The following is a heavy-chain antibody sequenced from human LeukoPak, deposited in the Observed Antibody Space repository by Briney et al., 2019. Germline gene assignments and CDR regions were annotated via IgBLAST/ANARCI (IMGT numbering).Heavy chain of an antibody. D-gene: IGHD5-18*01. CDR2: ISGSGGST. V-gene: IGHV3-23*01. CDR1: EFTFSDYW. Sequence: GGSLRLSCAGSEFTFSDYWMTWVRQAPGKGLEWVSAISGSGGSTYYADSVKGRFTISRGNSKNTLYLQMNSLRAEDTAVYYCANPITAMVDYWGQGTLVTVSS. CDR3: ANPITAMVDY. J-gene: IGHJ4*02.